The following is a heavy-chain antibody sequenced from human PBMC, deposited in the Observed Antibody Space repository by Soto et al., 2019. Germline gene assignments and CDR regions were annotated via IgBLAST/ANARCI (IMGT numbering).Heavy chain of an antibody. CDR3: AKAATSLVVASNPFDY. D-gene: IGHD2-15*01. J-gene: IGHJ4*02. CDR2: ISWKGGRV. Sequence: EVKLVESGGGLVQPGRSLRLSCAASGFTFDNYAMHWVRQAPGTGLEWVSGISWKGGRVGYADSVKGRFTISRDNAKNSLYLQMNGLRAEDTAFYYCAKAATSLVVASNPFDYWGQGTLVTVTS. CDR1: GFTFDNYA. V-gene: IGHV3-9*01.